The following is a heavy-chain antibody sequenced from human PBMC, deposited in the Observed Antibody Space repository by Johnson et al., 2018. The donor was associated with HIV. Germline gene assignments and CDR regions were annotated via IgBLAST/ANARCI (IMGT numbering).Heavy chain of an antibody. Sequence: VQLVESGGGLVQPGGSLRLSCAASGFTFSSYWMHWVRQAPGKGLEWVSGISWNSGSIGYADSVKGRFTISRDNAKNSLYLQMNSLRAEDTALYYCAKDTTFSSSHAFDIWGQGTMVTVSS. J-gene: IGHJ3*02. CDR3: AKDTTFSSSHAFDI. V-gene: IGHV3-9*01. CDR2: ISWNSGSI. D-gene: IGHD6-6*01. CDR1: GFTFSSYW.